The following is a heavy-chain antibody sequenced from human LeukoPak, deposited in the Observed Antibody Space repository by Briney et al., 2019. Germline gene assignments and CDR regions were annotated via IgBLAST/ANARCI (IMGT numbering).Heavy chain of an antibody. CDR1: GFTFSSYS. V-gene: IGHV3-21*01. D-gene: IGHD4-17*01. CDR2: ISSSSSYI. Sequence: GGSLRLSCAASGFTFSSYSMNWVRQAPGKGLEWVSSISSSSSYIYYADSVKGRFTISRDNAKNSRYLQMNSLRAEDTAVYYCARDRSPNFYGDYFDYWGQGTLVTVSS. J-gene: IGHJ4*02. CDR3: ARDRSPNFYGDYFDY.